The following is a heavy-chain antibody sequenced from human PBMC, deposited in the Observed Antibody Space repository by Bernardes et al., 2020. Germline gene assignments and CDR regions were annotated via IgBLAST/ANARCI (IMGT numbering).Heavy chain of an antibody. CDR3: AREYGDYANYYYYYGMDV. V-gene: IGHV3-48*01. CDR2: IRSSSSTI. D-gene: IGHD4-17*01. J-gene: IGHJ6*02. CDR1: GFTFSSYS. Sequence: GGSLRLSCAASGFTFSSYSMNWVRQAPGKGLEWVSYIRSSSSTIYYADSVKGRFTISRDNGKNSLYLQMNSLRAEDTAVYYCAREYGDYANYYYYYGMDVWGQGTTVTVSS.